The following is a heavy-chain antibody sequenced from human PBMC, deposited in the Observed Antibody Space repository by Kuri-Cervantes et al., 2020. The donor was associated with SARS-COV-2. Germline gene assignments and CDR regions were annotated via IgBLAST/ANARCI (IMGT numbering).Heavy chain of an antibody. J-gene: IGHJ3*02. D-gene: IGHD3-10*01. V-gene: IGHV1-69*05. CDR1: GGTYSNYA. Sequence: SVKVSCKASGGTYSNYALSWVRQAPGQGLEWMGGIIPIFGTANYAQKFQGRVTITMDESTSTAYMELSSLRYEDTAVYYCARERDYYGSGYIWGQGTTVTVSS. CDR2: IIPIFGTA. CDR3: ARERDYYGSGYI.